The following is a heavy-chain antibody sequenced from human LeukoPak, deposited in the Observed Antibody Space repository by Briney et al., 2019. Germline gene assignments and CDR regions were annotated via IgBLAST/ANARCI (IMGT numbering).Heavy chain of an antibody. CDR1: GYTFTIYG. D-gene: IGHD2-15*01. Sequence: ASVKVSCKASGYTFTIYGITWVRQAPGQGLEWVGRFSADTGNTNYAQRLQGRVSLTRDTAASTVYMDLRSLRSDDTGIYYCARDLAPQCGGGSCAHSDYWGQGTLVTVSS. J-gene: IGHJ4*02. CDR2: FSADTGNT. CDR3: ARDLAPQCGGGSCAHSDY. V-gene: IGHV1-18*01.